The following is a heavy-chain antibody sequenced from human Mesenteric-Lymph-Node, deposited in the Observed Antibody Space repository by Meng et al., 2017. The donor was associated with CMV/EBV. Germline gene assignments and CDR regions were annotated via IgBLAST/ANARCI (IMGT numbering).Heavy chain of an antibody. Sequence: SVKVSCKPSGYTFTDHYVHWVRQAPGQGLEWMGGIMPIFGTTYYAQKFQGRVTITADESTRTAYMELSGLRSEDTAVYYCARGGPSVEMATILDFWGQGTLVTVSS. V-gene: IGHV1-69*13. CDR2: IMPIFGTT. CDR3: ARGGPSVEMATILDF. CDR1: GYTFTDHY. D-gene: IGHD5-24*01. J-gene: IGHJ4*02.